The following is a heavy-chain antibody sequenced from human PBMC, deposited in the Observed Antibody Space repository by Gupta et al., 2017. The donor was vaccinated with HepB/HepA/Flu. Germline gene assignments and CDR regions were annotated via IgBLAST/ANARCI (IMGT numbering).Heavy chain of an antibody. CDR3: GAWAGYFDSWSGPLDY. J-gene: IGHJ4*02. V-gene: IGHV1-2*02. D-gene: IGHD3-3*01. CDR2: INPKSGAT. CDR1: GSTFTAHF. Sequence: QVQLVQSGADVKKPGDSVKVSCKASGSTFTAHFIHWVRQAPGQGLEWMGWINPKSGATNYAQKFQGRLTMTGDTSINTAYLELSSLTSDDTAVYYCGAWAGYFDSWSGPLDYWGQGALVTVSS.